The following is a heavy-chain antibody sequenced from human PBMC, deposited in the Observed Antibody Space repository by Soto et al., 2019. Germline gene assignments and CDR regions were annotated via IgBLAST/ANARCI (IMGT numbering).Heavy chain of an antibody. CDR2: IYWDDDK. CDR1: GFSLSSSGVG. V-gene: IGHV2-5*02. D-gene: IGHD3-10*01. CDR3: ARGGWTTYYSPFFDD. Sequence: QITLKESGPTLVRPTQTLTLTCTFSGFSLSSSGVGVGWIRQPPGKALEWLALIYWDDDKRYSPSLKSRLTITKDTSKNQVVLTLTKLDTEDTATYYCARGGWTTYYSPFFDDWGQGTLVTVSS. J-gene: IGHJ4*02.